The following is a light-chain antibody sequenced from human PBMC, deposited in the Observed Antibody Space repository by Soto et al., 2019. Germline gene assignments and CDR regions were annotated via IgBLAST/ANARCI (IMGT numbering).Light chain of an antibody. V-gene: IGKV1-5*01. J-gene: IGKJ1*01. CDR1: QSISNW. Sequence: DIQMTQSPSTVPASVGARVTITCRASQSISNWLALYQQKPGAAPKVLIYHASNLQSGVPSRFSGSGSGTEFTLTISSLQPDDFATYYCQQYNSYRTFGQGTKVDI. CDR3: QQYNSYRT. CDR2: HAS.